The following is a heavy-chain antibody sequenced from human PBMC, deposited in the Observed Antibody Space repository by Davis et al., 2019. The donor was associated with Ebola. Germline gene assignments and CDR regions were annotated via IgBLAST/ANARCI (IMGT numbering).Heavy chain of an antibody. CDR2: INPSGGST. Sequence: ASVKVSCKASGYTFTSYHMHWVRQAPGQGLEWMGIINPSGGSTSYAQKFQGRVTMTRDTSTSTVYMELSSLRSEDTAVYYCARGGAAAAGTVWFDPWGQGTLVTVSS. CDR1: GYTFTSYH. CDR3: ARGGAAAAGTVWFDP. J-gene: IGHJ5*02. D-gene: IGHD6-13*01. V-gene: IGHV1-46*01.